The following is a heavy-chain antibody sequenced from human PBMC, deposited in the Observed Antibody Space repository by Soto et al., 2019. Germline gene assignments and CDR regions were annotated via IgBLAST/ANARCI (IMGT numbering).Heavy chain of an antibody. J-gene: IGHJ4*01. D-gene: IGHD2-2*01. CDR3: ARQDSGYVDY. V-gene: IGHV6-1*01. CDR2: TYYRSKWSN. Sequence: SQTLSLTCAISGDSVSSKSAALNWIRQSPSRGLEWLGRTYYRSKWSNDYAASVKSRITINPDTSKNQFSLQLNSVSPEDTAVYYCARQDSGYVDYWGHGTLVTVSS. CDR1: GDSVSSKSAA.